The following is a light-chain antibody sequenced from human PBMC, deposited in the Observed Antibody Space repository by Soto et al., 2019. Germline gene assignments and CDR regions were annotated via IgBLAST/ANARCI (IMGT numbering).Light chain of an antibody. CDR1: QSVKSN. CDR2: GAS. J-gene: IGKJ1*01. V-gene: IGKV3-15*01. CDR3: QLYGSSWT. Sequence: IVMTQSPATLSVSPGERATLSCRASQSVKSNLVWYQQKPGQAPRLLIYGASTRATGIPGRFSGSGYGTEFTLTISSLQSEDFAVYYCQLYGSSWTFGQGTKVEIK.